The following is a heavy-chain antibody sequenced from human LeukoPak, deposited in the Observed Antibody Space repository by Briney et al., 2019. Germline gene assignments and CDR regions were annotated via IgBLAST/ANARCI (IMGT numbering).Heavy chain of an antibody. CDR2: ISWNSGSI. CDR3: AKMFDSSGYYPFDY. D-gene: IGHD3-22*01. CDR1: GFTFDDYA. J-gene: IGHJ4*02. Sequence: GGSLRLSCAASGFTFDDYAMHWVRQAPGKGLEWVSDISWNSGSIGYADSVKGRFTISRDNAKNSLYLQMNSLRAEDTALYYCAKMFDSSGYYPFDYWGQGTLVTFSS. V-gene: IGHV3-9*01.